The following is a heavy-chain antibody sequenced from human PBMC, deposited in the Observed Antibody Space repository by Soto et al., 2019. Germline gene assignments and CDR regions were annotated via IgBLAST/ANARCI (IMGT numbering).Heavy chain of an antibody. CDR1: GGSISSSNW. J-gene: IGHJ4*02. CDR2: VYHSGTT. D-gene: IGHD6-13*01. Sequence: QVQLQESGPGLVKPSGTLSLTCAVSGGSISSSNWWSWVRQPPGKGLEWIGDVYHSGTTHYNPSLESRVTTAVDKSKNQFSLKLNSVTAADTAVYYCARSFIAEPGFDSWGQGTLVTVSS. V-gene: IGHV4-4*02. CDR3: ARSFIAEPGFDS.